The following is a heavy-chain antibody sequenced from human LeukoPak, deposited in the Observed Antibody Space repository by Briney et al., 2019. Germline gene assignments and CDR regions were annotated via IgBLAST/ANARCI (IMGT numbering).Heavy chain of an antibody. J-gene: IGHJ6*03. Sequence: GGSLRLSCAASGFAFSSYAMSWVRQAPGKGLEWVSVIYSGGSTYYADSVKGRFTISRDNSKNTLYLQMNSLRAEDTAVYYCARATYYYDSSGYAAYYYYYMDVWGKGTTVTISS. V-gene: IGHV3-53*01. D-gene: IGHD3-22*01. CDR1: GFAFSSYA. CDR3: ARATYYYDSSGYAAYYYYYMDV. CDR2: IYSGGST.